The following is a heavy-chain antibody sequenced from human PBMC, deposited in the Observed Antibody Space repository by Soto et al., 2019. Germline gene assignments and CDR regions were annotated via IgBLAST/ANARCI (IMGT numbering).Heavy chain of an antibody. Sequence: SETLSLTCTVSGGSISSYYWSWIRQPPGKGLEWIGYIYYSGSTNCNPSLKSRVTISVDTSKNQFSLKLSSVTAADTAVYYCARDIAVAAHNWFDPWGQGTLVTVSS. CDR2: IYYSGST. CDR3: ARDIAVAAHNWFDP. D-gene: IGHD6-19*01. CDR1: GGSISSYY. J-gene: IGHJ5*02. V-gene: IGHV4-59*01.